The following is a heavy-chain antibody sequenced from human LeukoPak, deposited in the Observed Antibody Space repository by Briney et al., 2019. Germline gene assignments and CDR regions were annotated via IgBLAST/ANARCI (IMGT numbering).Heavy chain of an antibody. CDR1: GFTFSSYS. D-gene: IGHD1-20*01. J-gene: IGHJ6*02. CDR2: ISSSSSYI. CDR3: AKDVLTATTFDSGMNV. V-gene: IGHV3-21*04. Sequence: GGSLRLSCAASGFTFSSYSMNWVRQAPGKGLEWVSSISSSSSYIYYADSVKGRFTISRDNAKNSLYLQMNGLRAEDTALYYCAKDVLTATTFDSGMNVWGQGTTVTVSS.